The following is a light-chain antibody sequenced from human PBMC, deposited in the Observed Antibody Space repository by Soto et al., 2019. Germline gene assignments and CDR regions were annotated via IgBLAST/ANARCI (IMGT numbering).Light chain of an antibody. V-gene: IGKV1-5*03. J-gene: IGKJ1*01. Sequence: DIQMTQSPSTLSASVGDRVTITCRASQGISSWLAWYQQKPGTAPKLLIYKASTLQSGVPSRFSGSVSGTEFTLSISSLQPDDSATYYCQQYRDNWTFGQGTKVDIK. CDR3: QQYRDNWT. CDR1: QGISSW. CDR2: KAS.